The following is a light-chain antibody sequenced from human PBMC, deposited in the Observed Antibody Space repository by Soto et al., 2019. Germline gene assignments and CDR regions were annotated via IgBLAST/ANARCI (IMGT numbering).Light chain of an antibody. CDR2: DTS. CDR1: QSVSIY. V-gene: IGKV3-11*01. J-gene: IGKJ5*01. CDR3: QQRLSWPPIT. Sequence: EIVLTQSPATLSLSPGERATLSCRTSQSVSIYLAWYQQKPGQAPRLLIYDTSNRATGIPARCSGSGSGTDFTLTISSLEPEDFAVYYCQQRLSWPPITFGQGTRLEIK.